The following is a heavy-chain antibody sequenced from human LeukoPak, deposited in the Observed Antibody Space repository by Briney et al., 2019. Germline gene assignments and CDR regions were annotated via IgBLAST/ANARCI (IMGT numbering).Heavy chain of an antibody. J-gene: IGHJ5*02. CDR3: ARGAATGFDP. CDR1: GFTFSSYD. Sequence: PGGSLRLSCAVSGFTFSSYDMHWVRQVTGKGLEWVSGINTAGDTYYLGSVKGRFTMSRENAKNSLYLQMNSLRDGDTAVYHCARGAATGFDPWGQGTLVTVSS. D-gene: IGHD2-15*01. V-gene: IGHV3-13*01. CDR2: INTAGDT.